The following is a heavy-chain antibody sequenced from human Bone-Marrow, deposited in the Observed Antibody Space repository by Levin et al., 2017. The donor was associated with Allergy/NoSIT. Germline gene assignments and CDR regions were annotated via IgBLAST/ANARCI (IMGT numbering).Heavy chain of an antibody. CDR2: IYHSGST. V-gene: IGHV4-4*02. J-gene: IGHJ5*02. D-gene: IGHD6-13*01. CDR1: GGSISSSNW. Sequence: SETLSLTCAVSGGSISSSNWWSWVRQPPGKGLEWIGEIYHSGSTNYNPSLKSRVTISVDKSKNQFSLKLSSVTAADTAVYYCAGGGVGASGTLAGRLYNWFDPWGQGTLVTVSS. CDR3: AGGGVGASGTLAGRLYNWFDP.